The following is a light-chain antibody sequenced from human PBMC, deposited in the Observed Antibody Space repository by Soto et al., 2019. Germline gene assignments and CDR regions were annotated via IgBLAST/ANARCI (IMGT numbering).Light chain of an antibody. V-gene: IGKV3-11*01. J-gene: IGKJ5*01. CDR3: KQRSNSIT. CDR2: DAS. Sequence: EIVMTQSPATPSVSPGERITVSCRASQSVSSYVAWYQQKPGQDPRLLIYDASNGATGIPARFSGSGSGTDFTLTISSLEPEDFAVYYCKQRSNSITFGKGTRLDI. CDR1: QSVSSY.